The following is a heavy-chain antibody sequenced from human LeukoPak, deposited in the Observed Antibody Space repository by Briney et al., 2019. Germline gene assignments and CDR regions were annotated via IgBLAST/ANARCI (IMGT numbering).Heavy chain of an antibody. CDR1: GFTFSDYY. V-gene: IGHV3-11*04. CDR3: ARTFYGSGTYYYLYYHMDV. D-gene: IGHD3-10*01. J-gene: IGHJ6*03. Sequence: PGGSLRLSCAASGFTFSDYYISWIRQSPGKGLEWVSYITGSGATTDYADSVKGRFTVSRDNAKNSLYLQMNSLRAEDTAVYYCARTFYGSGTYYYLYYHMDVWGKGTTVTVSS. CDR2: ITGSGATT.